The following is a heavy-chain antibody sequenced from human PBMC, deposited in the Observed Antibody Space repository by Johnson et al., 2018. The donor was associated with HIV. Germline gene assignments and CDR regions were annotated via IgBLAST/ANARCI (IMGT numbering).Heavy chain of an antibody. CDR1: AFTFSSFG. CDR2: ISYDGSDK. J-gene: IGHJ3*02. CDR3: ARGEGRIPHAFDI. V-gene: IGHV3-30*14. D-gene: IGHD2-2*02. Sequence: QVQLVESGGGMVQPGGSLRLSCAASAFTFSSFGMHWVRQAPAKGLEWVAFISYDGSDKDNADSVRGRFTISRDNSKNTLYLQMGSLRAEDMAVYYCARGEGRIPHAFDIWGQGTMVTVSS.